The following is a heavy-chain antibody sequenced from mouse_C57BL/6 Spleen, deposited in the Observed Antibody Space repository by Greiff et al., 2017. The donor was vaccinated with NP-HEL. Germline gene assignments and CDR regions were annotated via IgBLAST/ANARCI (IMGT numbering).Heavy chain of an antibody. D-gene: IGHD1-1*01. CDR2: IDPEDGET. CDR1: GFNIKDYY. CDR3: ASLYYGSSYGAMDY. J-gene: IGHJ4*01. Sequence: VQLKESGAELVKPGASVKLSCTASGFNIKDYYMHWVKQRPEQGLEWIGRIDPEDGETKYAPKFQGKATLTADTSSNTAYLQLSSLTSEDTAVYYCASLYYGSSYGAMDYWGQGTSVTVSS. V-gene: IGHV14-2*01.